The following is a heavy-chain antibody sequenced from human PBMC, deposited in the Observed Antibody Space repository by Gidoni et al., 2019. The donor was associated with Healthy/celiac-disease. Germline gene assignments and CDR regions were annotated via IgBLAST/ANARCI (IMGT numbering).Heavy chain of an antibody. CDR3: ARGLYSSSWSYFDY. Sequence: QVQLVASGGGVVQPWMSLRLSCAASGFTFSSYGMHWVRQAPGKGLEWVAVIWYDGSNKYYADSVKGRFTISRDNSKNTLYLQMNSLRAEDTAVYYCARGLYSSSWSYFDYWGQGTLVTVSS. J-gene: IGHJ4*02. CDR2: IWYDGSNK. V-gene: IGHV3-33*01. D-gene: IGHD6-13*01. CDR1: GFTFSSYG.